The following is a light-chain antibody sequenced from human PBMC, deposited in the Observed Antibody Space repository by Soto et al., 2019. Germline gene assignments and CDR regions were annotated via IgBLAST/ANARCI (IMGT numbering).Light chain of an antibody. Sequence: DIQITQSPSTLSSSVADRFAITCRASQSISAWLAWYQQKPGKAPRLLIYKASTLEIGVPSRFSGSGSGTEFTLTISSLQPDDVATYYCQQYNEYSWTFGQGTKVDIK. CDR3: QQYNEYSWT. CDR2: KAS. CDR1: QSISAW. V-gene: IGKV1-5*03. J-gene: IGKJ1*01.